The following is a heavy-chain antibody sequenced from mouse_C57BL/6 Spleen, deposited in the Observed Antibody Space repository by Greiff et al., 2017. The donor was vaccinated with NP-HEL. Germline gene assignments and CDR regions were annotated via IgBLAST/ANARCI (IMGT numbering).Heavy chain of an antibody. J-gene: IGHJ3*01. CDR3: AREGYSAWFAY. Sequence: QVQLQQPGAELVKPGASVKLSCKASGYTFTSYWMHWVKQRPGQGLEWIGMIHPNSGSTNYNEKFKSKATLTVDNSSSTAYMQLSSLTSVDSAVYYCAREGYSAWFAYWGQGTLVTVSA. CDR1: GYTFTSYW. D-gene: IGHD2-12*01. V-gene: IGHV1-64*01. CDR2: IHPNSGST.